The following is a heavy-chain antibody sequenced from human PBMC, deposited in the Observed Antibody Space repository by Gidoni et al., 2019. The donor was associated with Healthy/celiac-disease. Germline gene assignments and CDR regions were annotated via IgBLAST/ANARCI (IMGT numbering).Heavy chain of an antibody. CDR2: ILSNDEK. D-gene: IGHD6-6*01. CDR3: ARIGSSGAYGMDV. CDR1: GFSLRNARMG. Sequence: QATLKESGPVLVKPTETLTLTCSVSGFSLRNARMGVSWIRQPPGKALEWLAHILSNDEKSYSISLKPRLTISKDTSKSQVVLTMTNMDPVDTATYYCARIGSSGAYGMDVWGQGTTVTVSS. J-gene: IGHJ6*02. V-gene: IGHV2-26*01.